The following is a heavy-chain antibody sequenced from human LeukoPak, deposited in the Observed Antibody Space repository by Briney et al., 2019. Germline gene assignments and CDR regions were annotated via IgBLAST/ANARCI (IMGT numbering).Heavy chain of an antibody. V-gene: IGHV4-4*02. CDR3: ARRGISMRLGGMDV. CDR2: IYHSGST. CDR1: GGSIRSSNW. D-gene: IGHD3-16*01. J-gene: IGHJ6*04. Sequence: SGTLSLTSAVSGGSIRSSNWWSWVRQPPGKGLEGIGEIYHSGSTNYNPSLKSRVTISVDKSKNQFSLKLSSVTAADTAVYYCARRGISMRLGGMDVWGKGTTVTVSS.